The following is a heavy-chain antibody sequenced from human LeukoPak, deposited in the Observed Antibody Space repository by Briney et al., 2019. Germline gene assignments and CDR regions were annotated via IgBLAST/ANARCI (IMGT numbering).Heavy chain of an antibody. CDR3: AKVRTGGDWNYYDMDV. V-gene: IGHV3-23*01. CDR2: TSGSGGST. Sequence: GGSLRLSCAASGFSFSSCPMSWVRQAPGKGLEWVSTTSGSGGSTYYADSVKGRFIIPRDNSKNTLYLQMNSLRAEDTAVYYCAKVRTGGDWNYYDMDVWGQGTTVTVSS. D-gene: IGHD2-21*02. CDR1: GFSFSSCP. J-gene: IGHJ6*02.